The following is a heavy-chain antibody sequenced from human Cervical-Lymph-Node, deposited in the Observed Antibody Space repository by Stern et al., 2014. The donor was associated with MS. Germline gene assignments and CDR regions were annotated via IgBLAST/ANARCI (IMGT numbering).Heavy chain of an antibody. V-gene: IGHV2-5*02. CDR2: LCCDDDK. CDR1: GFSLSTGGVG. Sequence: QVTLRESGPTLIKPTQTLTLTCTFSGFSLSTGGVGVGWIRQPPGKALEWLALLCCDDDKRYNQSLKSRLSITKDTSKNQVVLTMTNTDPVDTATYYCARRPQKSAVGATLFDFWGQGTLVAVSS. D-gene: IGHD1-26*01. CDR3: ARRPQKSAVGATLFDF. J-gene: IGHJ4*02.